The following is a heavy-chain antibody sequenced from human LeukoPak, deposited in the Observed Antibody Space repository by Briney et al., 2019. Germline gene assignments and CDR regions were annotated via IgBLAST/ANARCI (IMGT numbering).Heavy chain of an antibody. D-gene: IGHD3-10*01. Sequence: AGESLEISCKGSGYSFTSYWIGWVRQMPGKGLEWMGIIYPGDSDTRYSPSFQGQVTISADKSISTAYLQWSSLKASDTAMYYCARRSLRITMVRGGERDAFDIWGQGTMVTVSS. V-gene: IGHV5-51*01. J-gene: IGHJ3*02. CDR3: ARRSLRITMVRGGERDAFDI. CDR2: IYPGDSDT. CDR1: GYSFTSYW.